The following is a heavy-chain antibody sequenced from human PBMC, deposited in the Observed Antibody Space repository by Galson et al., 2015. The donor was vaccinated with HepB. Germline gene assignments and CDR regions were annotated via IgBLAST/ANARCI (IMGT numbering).Heavy chain of an antibody. J-gene: IGHJ4*02. CDR1: GFTFSSFA. CDR2: IGHSGGVT. Sequence: SLRLSCAVSGFTFSSFAMSWVRQAPGKGLEWVSTIGHSGGVTYYADSVKGRFTISRDDSKDTLYLHMYSLRAEDTALYYCAKHGSGYYRPFDYWGQGTLVTVSS. CDR3: AKHGSGYYRPFDY. V-gene: IGHV3-23*01. D-gene: IGHD3-22*01.